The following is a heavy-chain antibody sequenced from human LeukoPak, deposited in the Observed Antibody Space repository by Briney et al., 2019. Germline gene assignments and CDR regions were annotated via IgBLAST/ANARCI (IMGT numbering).Heavy chain of an antibody. CDR1: GFTFSSYW. CDR3: ARGSGYYGHLFEP. V-gene: IGHV3-74*01. J-gene: IGHJ5*02. Sequence: GGSLRLSCAASGFTFSSYWMHWVRQAPGKGLVWVSRINADGSSTSYADSVKGRFTISRDNAKNTLYLQMNSLRAEDTAVYYCARGSGYYGHLFEPWGQGTLVTVSS. CDR2: INADGSST. D-gene: IGHD3-3*01.